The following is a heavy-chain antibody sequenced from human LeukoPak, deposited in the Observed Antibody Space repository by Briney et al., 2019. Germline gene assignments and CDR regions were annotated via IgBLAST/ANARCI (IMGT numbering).Heavy chain of an antibody. CDR1: GYSISSGYY. V-gene: IGHV4-38-2*01. Sequence: PSETLSPTCAVSGYSISSGYYWGWIRQPPGKGLEWIGSIYHSGSTYYNPSLKSRVTISVDTSKNQFSLKLSSVTAADTAVYYCARQGGDYFDYWGQGTLVTVSS. CDR2: IYHSGST. J-gene: IGHJ4*02. CDR3: ARQGGDYFDY. D-gene: IGHD1-26*01.